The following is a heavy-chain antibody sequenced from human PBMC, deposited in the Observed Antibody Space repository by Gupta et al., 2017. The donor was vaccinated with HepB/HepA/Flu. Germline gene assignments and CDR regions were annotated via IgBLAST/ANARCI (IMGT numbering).Heavy chain of an antibody. V-gene: IGHV1-46*01. D-gene: IGHD2-15*01. CDR1: GYTFTSYY. Sequence: QVQLVQSGAEVKKPGASVKVSCKASGYTFTSYYMHWVRPAPGQGLEWMGIINPSGGSTSYAQKFQGRVTMTRDTSTSTVYMELSSLRSEDTAVYYCARDIVVVVAATLLAAVRGMDVWGQGTTVTVSS. CDR3: ARDIVVVVAATLLAAVRGMDV. CDR2: INPSGGST. J-gene: IGHJ6*02.